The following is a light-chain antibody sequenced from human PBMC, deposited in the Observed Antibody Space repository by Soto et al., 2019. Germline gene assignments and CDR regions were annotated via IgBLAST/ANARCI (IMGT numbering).Light chain of an antibody. V-gene: IGLV1-40*01. J-gene: IGLJ1*01. CDR3: QSYDSSLSGSV. CDR1: NSNIGAGYD. Sequence: QSALTQPPSVSGAPGQRVTISCTGSNSNIGAGYDVHWYQQLPGTAPKLLIYGNSNRPSGVPDRFSGSKSVTSASLAITGLQAEDEADYYCQSYDSSLSGSVFXTGTNVTVL. CDR2: GNS.